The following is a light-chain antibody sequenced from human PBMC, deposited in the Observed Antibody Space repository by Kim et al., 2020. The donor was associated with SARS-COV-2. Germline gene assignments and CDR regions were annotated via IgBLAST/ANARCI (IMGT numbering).Light chain of an antibody. CDR1: NLGDKY. V-gene: IGLV3-1*01. J-gene: IGLJ2*01. CDR2: QDS. CDR3: QAWDSSTAVV. Sequence: VSPGQTASITCSGDNLGDKYACWYQQKPGQSPVLVIYQDSKRPSGIPERFSGSNAGNTATLTISGTQAMDEADYYCQAWDSSTAVVFGGGTQLTVL.